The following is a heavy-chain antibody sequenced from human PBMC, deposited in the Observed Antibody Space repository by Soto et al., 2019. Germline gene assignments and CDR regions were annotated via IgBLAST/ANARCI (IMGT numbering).Heavy chain of an antibody. CDR3: ARTHFDWYAGSTLPHDY. D-gene: IGHD3-9*01. Sequence: ASGPTLVNPTETLTLTCTVSGFSLSNARMGVSWIRQPPGKALEWLAHIFSNDEKSYSTSLKSRLTISKDTSKSQVVLTMTNMDPVDTATYYCARTHFDWYAGSTLPHDYWGQGTLVTVSS. V-gene: IGHV2-26*01. CDR1: GFSLSNARMG. J-gene: IGHJ4*02. CDR2: IFSNDEK.